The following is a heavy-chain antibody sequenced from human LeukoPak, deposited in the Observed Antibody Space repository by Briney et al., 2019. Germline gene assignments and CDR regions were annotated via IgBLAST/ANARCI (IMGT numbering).Heavy chain of an antibody. CDR1: GGSIRSSYYY. Sequence: SETLSLTCTVSGGSIRSSYYYWGWIRQPPGKGLEWIGSIYDSGSTYYNPSLKSRVTISVDTSKNQFSLKLNSVTAADTAVYYCARYYYDSSGYYYGAFDIWGQGTMVTVSS. D-gene: IGHD3-22*01. CDR2: IYDSGST. CDR3: ARYYYDSSGYYYGAFDI. V-gene: IGHV4-39*01. J-gene: IGHJ3*02.